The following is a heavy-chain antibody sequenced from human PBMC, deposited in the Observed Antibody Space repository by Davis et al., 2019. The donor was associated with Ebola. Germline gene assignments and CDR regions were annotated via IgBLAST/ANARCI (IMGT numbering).Heavy chain of an antibody. Sequence: PGGSLRLSCAASGFTFSTYGMHWVRQAPGKGLEWVAVISYDGSNKYYADSVKGRFTISRDNAKNSLYLQMNSLRDEDTAVYYCARENDTYYYDSSGYYWFRAFDIWGQGTMVTVSS. CDR3: ARENDTYYYDSSGYYWFRAFDI. V-gene: IGHV3-30*03. CDR2: ISYDGSNK. J-gene: IGHJ3*02. CDR1: GFTFSTYG. D-gene: IGHD3-22*01.